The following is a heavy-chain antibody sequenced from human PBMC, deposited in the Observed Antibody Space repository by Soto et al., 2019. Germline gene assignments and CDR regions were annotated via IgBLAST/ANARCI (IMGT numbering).Heavy chain of an antibody. J-gene: IGHJ4*02. CDR2: IIPILGIA. D-gene: IGHD5-12*01. CDR1: GGTFSSYT. Sequence: QVQLVQSGAEVKKPEYSVKVSCKASGGTFSSYTISWVRQAPGQGLEWMGRIIPILGIANYAQKFKGRVTITADKSTSTAYMELSSLRSEDTAVYYCARERGRYSRYDYPRYYFDYWGQGTLVTVSS. V-gene: IGHV1-69*08. CDR3: ARERGRYSRYDYPRYYFDY.